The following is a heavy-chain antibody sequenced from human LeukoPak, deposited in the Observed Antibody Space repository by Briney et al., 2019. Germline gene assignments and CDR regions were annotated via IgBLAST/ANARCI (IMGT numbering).Heavy chain of an antibody. D-gene: IGHD5-18*01. CDR1: GFTFSSYG. CDR2: ISGSGGSA. CDR3: AADTVMDSYYFDY. V-gene: IGHV3-23*01. Sequence: PGRSLRLSCAASGFTFSSYGMSWVRQAPGKGLEWVSSISGSGGSAYYADSVKGRFTISRDNSKNTLYLQMNSLRSDDTAVYYCAADTVMDSYYFDYWGQGTLVTVSS. J-gene: IGHJ4*02.